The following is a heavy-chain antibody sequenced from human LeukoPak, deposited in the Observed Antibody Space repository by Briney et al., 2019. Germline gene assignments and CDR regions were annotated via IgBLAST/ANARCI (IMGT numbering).Heavy chain of an antibody. D-gene: IGHD7-27*01. J-gene: IGHJ2*01. V-gene: IGHV4-59*08. CDR3: ARVLTTWGNWYFDL. CDR2: IYGSATT. Sequence: PSETLSLTCTASGVSMSNHYWSWLRQPPGKGLEWIGYIYGSATTKYNPSLSSRVTMSVDTSKNQFSLNLTSVTAADTAVYYCARVLTTWGNWYFDLWGRGTLVTVSS. CDR1: GVSMSNHY.